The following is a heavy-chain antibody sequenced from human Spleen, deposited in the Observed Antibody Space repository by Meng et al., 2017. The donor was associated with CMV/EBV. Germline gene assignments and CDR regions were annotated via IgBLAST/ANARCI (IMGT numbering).Heavy chain of an antibody. CDR3: AVGATIPN. CDR2: ISSSSSYI. D-gene: IGHD1-26*01. Sequence: GESLKISCAASGFTFSSYSMNWVRQAPGKGLEWVSSISSSSSYIYYADSVKGRFTISRDNAKNSLYLQMNSLRAEDTAVYYCAVGATIPNWGQGTLVTVSS. V-gene: IGHV3-21*01. CDR1: GFTFSSYS. J-gene: IGHJ4*02.